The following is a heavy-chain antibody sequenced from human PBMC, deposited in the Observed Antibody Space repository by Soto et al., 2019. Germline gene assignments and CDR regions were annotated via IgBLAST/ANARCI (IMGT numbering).Heavy chain of an antibody. V-gene: IGHV1-46*03. CDR3: ARVYPSDTRYGYVGNNWFDP. CDR2: INPSGGST. Sequence: QVQLVQSGAEVKKPGASVKVSCKASGYTFTSYDMHWVRQAPGQGLEWMGIINPSGGSTSYAQKFQARLTMTRDTSTSTVYMERSSLRSEDTAVYYCARVYPSDTRYGYVGNNWFDPWGQGTLVTVSS. D-gene: IGHD5-18*01. J-gene: IGHJ5*02. CDR1: GYTFTSYD.